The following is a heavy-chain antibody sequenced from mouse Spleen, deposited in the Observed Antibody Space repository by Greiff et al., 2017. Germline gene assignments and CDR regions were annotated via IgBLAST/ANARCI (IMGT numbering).Heavy chain of an antibody. J-gene: IGHJ4*01. CDR3: ARDARSYAMDY. CDR1: GFTFSDFY. V-gene: IGHV7-1*01. CDR2: SRNKANDYTT. Sequence: EVMLVESGGGLVQSGRSLRLSCATSGFTFSDFYMEWVRQAPGKGLEWIAASRNKANDYTTEYSASVKGRFIVSRDTSQSILYLQMNALRAEDTAIYYCARDARSYAMDYWGQGTSVAVSS.